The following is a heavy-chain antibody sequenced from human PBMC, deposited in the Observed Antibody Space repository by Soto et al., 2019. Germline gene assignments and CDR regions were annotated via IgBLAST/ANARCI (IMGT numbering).Heavy chain of an antibody. CDR3: SSQTYSYAWHH. V-gene: IGHV4-4*02. CDR2: IFHSGST. J-gene: IGHJ5*02. D-gene: IGHD5-18*01. Sequence: SETLSLTCAVSSGPISSNWWSWVRQSPGKGLEWIGEIFHSGSTNYNPSLNSRVSISVDKSRSYFSLDLFSVTAADTAVYYCSSQTYSYAWHHWGQGTQVTVSS. CDR1: SGPISSNW.